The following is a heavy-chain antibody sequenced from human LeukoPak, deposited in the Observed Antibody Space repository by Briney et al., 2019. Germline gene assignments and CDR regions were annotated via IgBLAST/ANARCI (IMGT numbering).Heavy chain of an antibody. J-gene: IGHJ4*02. CDR1: GFTFSSYW. CDR2: IKQDGSEK. V-gene: IGHV3-7*03. Sequence: GGSLRLSCAASGFTFSSYWMSWVRQAPGKGLEWVANIKQDGSEKYYVDSVKGRFTISRDNAKNSLYPQMNSLRAEDTAVYYCARDRVKGAAAGSNYWGQGTLVTVSS. CDR3: ARDRVKGAAAGSNY. D-gene: IGHD6-13*01.